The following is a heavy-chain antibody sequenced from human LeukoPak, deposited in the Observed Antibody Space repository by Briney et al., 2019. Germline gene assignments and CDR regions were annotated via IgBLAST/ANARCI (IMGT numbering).Heavy chain of an antibody. D-gene: IGHD3-22*01. CDR1: GFTFSSYG. Sequence: PGGSLRLSCAASGFTFSSYGMHWVHQAPGKGLEWVAVISYDGSNKYYADSVKGRFTISRDNSKNTLYLQTNSLRAEDTAVYYCAKDHDSSGYYYVPYYYYGMDVWGQGTTVTVSS. CDR3: AKDHDSSGYYYVPYYYYGMDV. CDR2: ISYDGSNK. V-gene: IGHV3-30*18. J-gene: IGHJ6*02.